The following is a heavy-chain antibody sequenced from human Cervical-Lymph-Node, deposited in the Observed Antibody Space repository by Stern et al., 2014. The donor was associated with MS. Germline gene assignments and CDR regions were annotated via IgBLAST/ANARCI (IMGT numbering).Heavy chain of an antibody. CDR2: IDWDDQK. CDR1: GFSLSTRCLG. CDR3: AHRTAGPFDY. Sequence: VTLKESGPALVKPTQTLQLTCTFSGFSLSTRCLGVGWIRQPPGEALEWLAYIDWDDQKRYSPSLKSRLTITKDTSKNQVVLTLTNVDPVDTATYYCAHRTAGPFDYWGQGTLVTVSS. V-gene: IGHV2-5*02. J-gene: IGHJ4*02.